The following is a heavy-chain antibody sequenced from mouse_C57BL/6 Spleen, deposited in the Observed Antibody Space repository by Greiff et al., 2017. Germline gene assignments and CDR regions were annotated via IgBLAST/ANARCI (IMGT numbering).Heavy chain of an antibody. CDR3: ARTVERDFEG. J-gene: IGHJ1*03. V-gene: IGHV1-69*01. CDR2: IDPSDSYT. Sequence: QVQLQQPGAELVMPGASVKLSCKASGYTFTSYWMHWVKQRPGQGLEWIGEIDPSDSYTTYNQKFKGKSTLTVDKSSSTAYMQLSSLTSEDSAVYYCARTVERDFEGWGTGTTVTVST. D-gene: IGHD1-1*01. CDR1: GYTFTSYW.